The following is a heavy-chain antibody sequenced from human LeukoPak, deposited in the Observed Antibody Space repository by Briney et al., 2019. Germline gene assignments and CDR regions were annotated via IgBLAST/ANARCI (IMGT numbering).Heavy chain of an antibody. CDR2: IYYTGST. CDR3: ARSLSSTGYYYYGMDV. D-gene: IGHD6-13*01. J-gene: IGHJ6*02. V-gene: IGHV4-59*08. Sequence: SETLSLTCSVSGGSIRSYYWSWIRQPPGKGLEWIGYIYYTGSTDYNPSLKSRVTISLDTSEDQFSLKLSSVTAADTAVYYCARSLSSTGYYYYGMDVWGQGTTVTVSS. CDR1: GGSIRSYY.